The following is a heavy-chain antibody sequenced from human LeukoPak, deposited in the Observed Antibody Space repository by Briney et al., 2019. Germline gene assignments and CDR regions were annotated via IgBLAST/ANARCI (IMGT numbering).Heavy chain of an antibody. D-gene: IGHD2-21*02. CDR2: IDPSDSYT. CDR1: GYRFTSYW. V-gene: IGHV5-10-1*01. J-gene: IGHJ3*02. Sequence: TGESLQISCKGSGYRFTSYWISWVRQMPGKGLEWMGRIDPSDSYTNYSPSFQGHVTISADKSISTAYLQWSSPKASDTAMYYCARRALPPAYCGGDCFDAFDIWGQGTMVTVSS. CDR3: ARRALPPAYCGGDCFDAFDI.